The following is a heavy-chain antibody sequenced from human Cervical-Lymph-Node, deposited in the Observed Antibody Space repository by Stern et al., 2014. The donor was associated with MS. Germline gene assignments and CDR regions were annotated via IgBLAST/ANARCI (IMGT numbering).Heavy chain of an antibody. CDR3: ARGDSSSPLEY. CDR1: GFTFSSYG. V-gene: IGHV3-33*01. Sequence: VQLVESGGGVVQPGRSLRLSCAASGFTFSSYGMHWVRQTPGKGLEWVAVIWYDGSNKCYSDSVKGRFTISRDNSENTLYLQMNSLRAEDTAVYYCARGDSSSPLEYWGQGTLVTVSS. D-gene: IGHD6-6*01. J-gene: IGHJ4*02. CDR2: IWYDGSNK.